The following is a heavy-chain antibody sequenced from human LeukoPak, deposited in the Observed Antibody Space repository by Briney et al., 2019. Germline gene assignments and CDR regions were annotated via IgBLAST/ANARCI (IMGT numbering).Heavy chain of an antibody. CDR3: ARDQEWFQMDV. J-gene: IGHJ6*04. Sequence: GGSLRLSCAASGFTFSDYYMSWIRQAPGKRLEWVSYISSRGSTIYYADSVKGRFTISRDNAKNSLYLQMNSLRAEDTAVYYCARDQEWFQMDVWGKGTTVTVSS. D-gene: IGHD3-3*01. CDR1: GFTFSDYY. V-gene: IGHV3-11*01. CDR2: ISSRGSTI.